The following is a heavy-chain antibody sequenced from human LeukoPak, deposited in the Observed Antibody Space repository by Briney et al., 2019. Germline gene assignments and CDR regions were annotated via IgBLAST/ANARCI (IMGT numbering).Heavy chain of an antibody. J-gene: IGHJ4*02. D-gene: IGHD3-3*01. V-gene: IGHV3-7*01. CDR3: ASSITIFALDY. CDR2: IKQDGREK. CDR1: GFTFSSYW. Sequence: PGGSETLSCPASGFTFSSYWMSWVRQAPGEGLEWVANIKQDGREKYHVDSVTGRLTISRDNAKTSLYLQMNSLSAEDTAVYYCASSITIFALDYWGQGTLVTVSS.